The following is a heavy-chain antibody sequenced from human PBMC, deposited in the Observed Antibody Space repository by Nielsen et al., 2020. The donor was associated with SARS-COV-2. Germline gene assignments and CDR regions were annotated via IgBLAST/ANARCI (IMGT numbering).Heavy chain of an antibody. CDR2: IKKDGSEK. J-gene: IGHJ4*02. D-gene: IGHD4-11*01. CDR3: ARGEYSHFY. V-gene: IGHV3-7*04. Sequence: GESLKISCAASGFSFSTFDMHWVRQAPGKGLEWVAKIKKDGSEKYYVDSVKGRFTISRDDSKNSVFLQMNSLRAEDTALYYCARGEYSHFYWGQGTPVTVSS. CDR1: GFSFSTFD.